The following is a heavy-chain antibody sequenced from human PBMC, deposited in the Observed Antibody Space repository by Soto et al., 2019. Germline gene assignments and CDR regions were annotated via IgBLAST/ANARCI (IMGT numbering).Heavy chain of an antibody. D-gene: IGHD4-17*01. CDR1: GFTFNTFS. CDR3: ARVQDYGLTNRFDP. CDR2: ISSSSSYI. Sequence: GGSLRLSCAASGFTFNTFSMNWVRQAPGKGLEWVSTISSSSSYIYYADSVKGRFTISRDNAKNALFLQMNSLRAEDTAVYYWARVQDYGLTNRFDPWGHGTLVTLSS. J-gene: IGHJ5*02. V-gene: IGHV3-21*01.